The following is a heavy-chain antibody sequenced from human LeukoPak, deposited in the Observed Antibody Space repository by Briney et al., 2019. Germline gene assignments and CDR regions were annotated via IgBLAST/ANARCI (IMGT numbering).Heavy chain of an antibody. CDR3: ARPLSGPSPSSWLYYYYYGMDV. V-gene: IGHV3-33*01. J-gene: IGHJ6*02. D-gene: IGHD6-13*01. CDR2: IWYDGSNK. Sequence: HPGGSLRLSCAASGFTFSSYGMHWVRQAPGKGLEWVAVIWYDGSNKYYADSVKGRFTISRDNSKSTLYLQMNSLRAEDTAVYYCARPLSGPSPSSWLYYYYYGMDVWGQGTTVTVSS. CDR1: GFTFSSYG.